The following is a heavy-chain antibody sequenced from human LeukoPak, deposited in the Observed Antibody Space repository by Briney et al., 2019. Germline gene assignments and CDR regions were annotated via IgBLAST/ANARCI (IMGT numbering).Heavy chain of an antibody. CDR1: GGSFSGYY. Sequence: SETLSLTCAVYGGSFSGYYWSWIRQPPGKGLEWIGEINHSGSTNYNPSLKSRVTISVDTSKNQFSLKLSSVTAADTAVYYCARIGRRGEKCFDWLYSRPFDYWGQGTLVTVSS. CDR3: ARIGRRGEKCFDWLYSRPFDY. D-gene: IGHD3-9*01. J-gene: IGHJ4*02. CDR2: INHSGST. V-gene: IGHV4-34*01.